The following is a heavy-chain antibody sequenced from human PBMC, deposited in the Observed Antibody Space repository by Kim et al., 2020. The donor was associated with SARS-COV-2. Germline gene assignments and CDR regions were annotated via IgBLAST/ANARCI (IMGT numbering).Heavy chain of an antibody. V-gene: IGHV4-39*01. D-gene: IGHD3-16*01. Sequence: SNYNPSLKSRVPISVDTSKNQFSLKLSSVTAADTAVYYCATTGEYVLDYWGQGTLVTVSS. CDR2: S. CDR3: ATTGEYVLDY. J-gene: IGHJ4*02.